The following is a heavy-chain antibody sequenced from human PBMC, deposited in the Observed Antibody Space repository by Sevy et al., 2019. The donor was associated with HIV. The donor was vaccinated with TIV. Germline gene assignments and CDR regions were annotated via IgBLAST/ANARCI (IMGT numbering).Heavy chain of an antibody. Sequence: ASVKVSCKASGYIFTSYGISWVRQAPGRGLEWVGWISPYKGTTNHAQKFQGRVTMTTDTSTFTVYMQLRSLRSDDTAIYYCARDRDYDYIWGTFPYRDFWGQGTLVTVSS. CDR3: ARDRDYDYIWGTFPYRDF. CDR2: ISPYKGTT. CDR1: GYIFTSYG. D-gene: IGHD3-16*01. J-gene: IGHJ4*02. V-gene: IGHV1-18*01.